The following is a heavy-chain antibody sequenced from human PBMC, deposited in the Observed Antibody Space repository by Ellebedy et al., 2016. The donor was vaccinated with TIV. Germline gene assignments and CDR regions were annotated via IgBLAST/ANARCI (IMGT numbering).Heavy chain of an antibody. D-gene: IGHD3-10*01. CDR3: ARGKGRYFDY. J-gene: IGHJ4*02. V-gene: IGHV1-2*02. Sequence: AASVKVSCKASGYSFTFTAYYMHWVRQAPGQGLEWMGWINPNSGDTNYAQKFQGRVTMTRDTSISTAYMELSRLRSEDTAVYYCARGKGRYFDYWGQGTLVTVSS. CDR2: INPNSGDT. CDR1: GYSFTFTAYY.